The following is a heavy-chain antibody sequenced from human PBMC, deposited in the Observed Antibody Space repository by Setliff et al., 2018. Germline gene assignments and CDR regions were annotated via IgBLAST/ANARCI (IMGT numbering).Heavy chain of an antibody. J-gene: IGHJ4*02. CDR3: ARDEVNCSGSKCYSGFDS. CDR2: ISGDSEYI. Sequence: LRLSCAASGFTFSTYSMSWVRQAPGKGLEWVSAISGDSEYIYYRDSVRGRFTVSRDNARNSLYLQMNNLRAEDTAVYYCARDEVNCSGSKCYSGFDSWGQGTLVTVSS. V-gene: IGHV3-21*01. D-gene: IGHD2-15*01. CDR1: GFTFSTYS.